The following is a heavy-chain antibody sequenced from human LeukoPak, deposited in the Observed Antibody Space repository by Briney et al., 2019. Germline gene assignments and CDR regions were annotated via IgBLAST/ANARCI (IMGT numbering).Heavy chain of an antibody. V-gene: IGHV4-59*08. J-gene: IGHJ1*01. CDR3: ATLRYCGGGSCLPKYFQH. CDR1: GGSINSYY. CDR2: IYYSGST. Sequence: NPSETLSLTCTVSGGSINSYYWSWIRQPPGKGLEWIGYIYYSGSTNYNPSLKSRVTISVDTSKNQFSLKLSSVTAADKAVYYCATLRYCGGGSCLPKYFQHWGQGTLVTVSS. D-gene: IGHD2-15*01.